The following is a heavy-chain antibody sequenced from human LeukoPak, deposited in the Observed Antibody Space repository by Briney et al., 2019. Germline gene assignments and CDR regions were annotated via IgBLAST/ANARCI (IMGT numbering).Heavy chain of an antibody. V-gene: IGHV3-48*03. CDR3: AKAVFSIHDAFDI. CDR1: GFSFSSYE. J-gene: IGHJ3*02. CDR2: ISSSGSTI. Sequence: GGSLRLSCAASGFSFSSYEMNWVRQAPGKGLEWVSYISSSGSTIYYADSVKGRFTISRDNSKNTLYLQMNSLRAEDTAVYYCAKAVFSIHDAFDIWGQGTMVTVSS. D-gene: IGHD2/OR15-2a*01.